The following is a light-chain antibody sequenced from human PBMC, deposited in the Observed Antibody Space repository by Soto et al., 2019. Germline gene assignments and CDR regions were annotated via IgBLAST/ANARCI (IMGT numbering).Light chain of an antibody. CDR1: QGIGTY. Sequence: DIQMTQSPSSLSASVGDTVTITCRASQGIGTYLNWYQQKPGKAPKLLIYGAISLERGVPSRFSGSGLGTDFTLAIRSLKPEDFATYYCQQTFTKSGITFGQGTRLEIK. CDR3: QQTFTKSGIT. J-gene: IGKJ5*01. V-gene: IGKV1-39*01. CDR2: GAI.